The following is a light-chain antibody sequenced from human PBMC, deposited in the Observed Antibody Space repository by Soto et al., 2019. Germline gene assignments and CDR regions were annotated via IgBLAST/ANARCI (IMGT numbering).Light chain of an antibody. J-gene: IGKJ1*01. V-gene: IGKV1-39*01. CDR2: SAS. CDR3: QQSYTTLGT. Sequence: DIQMTQSPSSLSAFVGDRDTITCRASQTISGFLNWYQQKPGKAPGLLIYSASTLQSGVPSRFSGSGSGTEFTLTISSLQPEDFATYYCQQSYTTLGTFGQGTTVEVK. CDR1: QTISGF.